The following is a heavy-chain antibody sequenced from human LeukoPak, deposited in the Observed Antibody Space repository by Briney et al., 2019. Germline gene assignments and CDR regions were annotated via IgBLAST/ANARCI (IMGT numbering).Heavy chain of an antibody. V-gene: IGHV3-48*04. D-gene: IGHD4-17*01. J-gene: IGHJ6*02. CDR2: ISSSGSTI. CDR1: GFTFSSYG. CDR3: ARTYGAQSNYYYYGMDV. Sequence: GSLRLSCAASGFTFSSYGMSWIRQAPGKGLEWVSYISSSGSTIYYADSVKGRFTISRDNAKNSLYLQMNSLRAEDTAVYYCARTYGAQSNYYYYGMDVWGQGTTVTVSS.